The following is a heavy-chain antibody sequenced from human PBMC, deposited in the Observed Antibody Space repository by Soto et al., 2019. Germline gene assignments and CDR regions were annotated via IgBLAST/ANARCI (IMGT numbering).Heavy chain of an antibody. V-gene: IGHV4-59*08. CDR2: IYYSGST. D-gene: IGHD1-26*01. J-gene: IGHJ4*02. Sequence: QVQLQESGPGLVKPSETLSLTCTVSGGSISSYYWSWIRQPPGKGLECIGCIYYSGSTNYNPSLTSRVTISVDTCKIQFSLKPSSVTAADTAVYYCAGHWAVGPPPDYWGQGALVTVSS. CDR1: GGSISSYY. CDR3: AGHWAVGPPPDY.